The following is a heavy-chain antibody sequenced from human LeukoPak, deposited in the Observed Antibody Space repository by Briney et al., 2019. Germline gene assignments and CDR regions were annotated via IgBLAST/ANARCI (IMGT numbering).Heavy chain of an antibody. V-gene: IGHV4-39*07. Sequence: GSLRLSCAASGFTFSSYEMNWIRQPPGKGLEWIGSIYYSGSTYYNPSLKSRVTISINTSKNQLSLELSSVTAADTAVYYCARQYTWNYVGYWGQGTLVTVSS. CDR2: IYYSGST. CDR1: GFTFSSYE. D-gene: IGHD1-20*01. CDR3: ARQYTWNYVGY. J-gene: IGHJ4*02.